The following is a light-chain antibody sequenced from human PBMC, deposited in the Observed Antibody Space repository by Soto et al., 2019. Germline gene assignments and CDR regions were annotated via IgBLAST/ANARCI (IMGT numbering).Light chain of an antibody. Sequence: EIVLTQSPATLSLSPGDRATLSCRASQSVTTSLAWYQHQPGQAPRLLIYDASNRAAGVPARFSGSGSGTHFTLTISSLERGDFAIYYCQHRSNWPSLTFGGGTKLESK. CDR1: QSVTTS. V-gene: IGKV3-11*01. CDR2: DAS. CDR3: QHRSNWPSLT. J-gene: IGKJ4*01.